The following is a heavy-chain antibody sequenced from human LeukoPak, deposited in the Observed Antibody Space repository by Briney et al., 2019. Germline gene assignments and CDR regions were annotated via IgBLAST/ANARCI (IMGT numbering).Heavy chain of an antibody. CDR1: GFTFGSYG. D-gene: IGHD3-22*01. V-gene: IGHV3-30*02. Sequence: GGSLRLSCAASGFTFGSYGMHWVRQAPGKGLEWVAFIRYDGSNKYYADSVKGRFTISRDNSKNTLYLQMNSLRAEDTAVYYCAKDGTYYYDSSGYSFDYWGQGTLVTVSS. J-gene: IGHJ4*02. CDR2: IRYDGSNK. CDR3: AKDGTYYYDSSGYSFDY.